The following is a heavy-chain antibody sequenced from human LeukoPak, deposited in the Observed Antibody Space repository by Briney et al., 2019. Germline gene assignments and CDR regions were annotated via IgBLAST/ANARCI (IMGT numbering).Heavy chain of an antibody. CDR1: GGSFSGYY. CDR2: INHSGST. CDR3: ARAHLLYGMDV. J-gene: IGHJ6*02. Sequence: SETLSLTCAVYGGSFSGYYWSWIRQPPGKGLEWIGEINHSGSTNYNPSLKSRVTISVDTSKNQFSLKLSSVTAADTAVYYCARAHLLYGMDVWGQGTTVTVSS. V-gene: IGHV4-34*01.